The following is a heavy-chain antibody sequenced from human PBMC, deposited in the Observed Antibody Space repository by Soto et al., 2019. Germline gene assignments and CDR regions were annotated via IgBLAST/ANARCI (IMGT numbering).Heavy chain of an antibody. V-gene: IGHV3-20*04. CDR3: ARSYLGDWGPMDV. CDR1: GFTFSSYG. Sequence: AGGSLRLSCAASGFTFSSYGMHWVRQAPGKGLEWVSGINWNGGSTGYADSVKGRFTISRDNAKNSLYLQMNSLRAEDTAVYYCARSYLGDWGPMDVWGQGTTVTVSS. CDR2: INWNGGST. J-gene: IGHJ6*02. D-gene: IGHD3-10*01.